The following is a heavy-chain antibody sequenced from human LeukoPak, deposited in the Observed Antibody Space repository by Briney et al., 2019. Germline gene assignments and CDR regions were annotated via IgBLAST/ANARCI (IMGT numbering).Heavy chain of an antibody. D-gene: IGHD6-13*01. J-gene: IGHJ6*02. CDR1: GFTFSSYA. CDR2: ITGSGGST. Sequence: GGSLRLSCAASGFTFSSYAMSWVRQAPGKGLEWVSAITGSGGSTYYADSVKGRFTISRDNSKNTLYLQMNSLRAEDTAVYYCASPIAAARNYYYYYGMDVWGQGTTVTVSS. V-gene: IGHV3-23*01. CDR3: ASPIAAARNYYYYYGMDV.